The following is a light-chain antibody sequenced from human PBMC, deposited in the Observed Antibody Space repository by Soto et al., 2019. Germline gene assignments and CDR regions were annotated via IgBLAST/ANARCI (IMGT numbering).Light chain of an antibody. Sequence: EIVLTQSPATLSLSPGERATLSCRTSQSVGTYLAWYQHNPGQAPMLLIYDESNRATGIPARFSGSGSGTDFTLTISSPEPEDFAVYYCQQRYNWPNTFGQGTKLEIK. V-gene: IGKV3-11*01. CDR2: DES. CDR3: QQRYNWPNT. CDR1: QSVGTY. J-gene: IGKJ2*01.